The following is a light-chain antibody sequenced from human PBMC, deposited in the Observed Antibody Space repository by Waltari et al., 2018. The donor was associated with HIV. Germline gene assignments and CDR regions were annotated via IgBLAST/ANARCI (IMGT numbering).Light chain of an antibody. V-gene: IGLV3-21*04. CDR3: QVLDDENDVV. J-gene: IGLJ2*01. CDR2: YDR. Sequence: VVPQAPSVSVAPGQTAKINCGGGNIGLKSVHWYQQRPGQAPLLLINYDRARLSGISGRFSASNSVTTATLNINRVEAGDEADYYWQVLDDENDVVFGAGTRLTVL. CDR1: NIGLKS.